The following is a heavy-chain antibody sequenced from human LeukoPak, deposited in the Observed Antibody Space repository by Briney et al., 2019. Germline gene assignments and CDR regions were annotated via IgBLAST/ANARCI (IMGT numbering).Heavy chain of an antibody. CDR1: GFTFDNNA. J-gene: IGHJ4*02. D-gene: IGHD2-8*01. CDR3: AKEGSDCTNGICRYFDY. V-gene: IGHV3-9*01. CDR2: INWKSDNM. Sequence: PGGSLRLSCAASGFTFDNNAMHWVRQAPGKGLEWVSSINWKSDNMDYADSVKGRFTISRDNARNSPYLQMNSLRVEDTALYYCAKEGSDCTNGICRYFDYWGQGTLVTVSS.